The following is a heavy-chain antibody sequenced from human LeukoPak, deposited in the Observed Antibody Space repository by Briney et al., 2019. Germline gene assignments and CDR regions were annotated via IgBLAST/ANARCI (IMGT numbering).Heavy chain of an antibody. J-gene: IGHJ4*02. CDR3: ARSPRTPMYSSSWFDY. V-gene: IGHV1-3*03. CDR2: INAGNGNT. D-gene: IGHD6-13*01. CDR1: GYTFTSYA. Sequence: ASVKVSCKASGYTFTSYAMHWVHQAPGQRLEWMGWINAGNGNTKYSQEFQGRVTITRDTSTSTAYMELSSLRSEDMAVYYCARSPRTPMYSSSWFDYWGQGTLVTVSS.